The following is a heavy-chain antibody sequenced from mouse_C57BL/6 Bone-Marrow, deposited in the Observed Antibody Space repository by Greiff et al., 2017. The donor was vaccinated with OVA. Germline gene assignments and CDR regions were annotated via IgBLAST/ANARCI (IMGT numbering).Heavy chain of an antibody. D-gene: IGHD6-1*01. Sequence: VQLQQSGAELVRPGASVKLSCTASGFNIKDDYMHWVKQRPEQGLEWIGWIDPENGDTEYASQFQGKATITADTSSNTAYLQLSSLTSEDTAVYYCTTLQDYWGQGTTLTVSS. V-gene: IGHV14-4*01. CDR1: GFNIKDDY. CDR2: IDPENGDT. CDR3: TTLQDY. J-gene: IGHJ2*01.